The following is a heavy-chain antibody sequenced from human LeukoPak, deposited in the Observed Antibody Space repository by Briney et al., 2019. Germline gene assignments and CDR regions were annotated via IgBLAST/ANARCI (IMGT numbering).Heavy chain of an antibody. D-gene: IGHD6-19*01. CDR2: ISSSSSYI. CDR1: GFTFSSYS. Sequence: GRSLRLSCAASGFTFSSYSMNWVRQAPGKGLEWVSSISSSSSYIYYADSVKGRFTISRDNAKNSLYLQMNSLRAEDTAVYYCARDLISGWYFDYYYYGMDVWGQGTTVTVSS. V-gene: IGHV3-21*01. CDR3: ARDLISGWYFDYYYYGMDV. J-gene: IGHJ6*02.